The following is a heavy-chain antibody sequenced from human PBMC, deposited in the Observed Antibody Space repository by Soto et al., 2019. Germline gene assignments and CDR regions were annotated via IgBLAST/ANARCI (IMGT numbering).Heavy chain of an antibody. D-gene: IGHD3-9*01. CDR3: ARAYYDILTGYQNWFDP. J-gene: IGHJ5*02. CDR2: IYHSGST. V-gene: IGHV4-30-2*01. CDR1: GGSISSGGYS. Sequence: QLQLQESGSGLVKPSQTLSLTCAVSGGSISSGGYSWRWIRQPPGKGLEWTGYIYHSGSTYHNPSLKSRVTISVDRSKNQFSLKRSSVTAADTAVYYCARAYYDILTGYQNWFDPWGQGTLVTVSS.